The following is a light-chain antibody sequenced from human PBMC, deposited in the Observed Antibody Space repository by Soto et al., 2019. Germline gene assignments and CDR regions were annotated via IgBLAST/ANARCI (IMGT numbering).Light chain of an antibody. Sequence: EIVLTQSPGTLSLSPGERATLFCRASQSFTTSQLAWYQQRPGQAPRVLIFGASRRATGIPDRFSGSGSGTDFTLTISRLEPQDSAVYYCQQYASWPRTFGEGTKVDIK. CDR1: QSFTTSQ. V-gene: IGKV3-20*01. J-gene: IGKJ1*01. CDR2: GAS. CDR3: QQYASWPRT.